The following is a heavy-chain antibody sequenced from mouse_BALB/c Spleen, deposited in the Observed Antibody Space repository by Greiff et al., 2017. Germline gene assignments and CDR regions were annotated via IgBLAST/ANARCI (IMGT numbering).Heavy chain of an antibody. D-gene: IGHD2-4*01. CDR2: IRNKANGYTT. J-gene: IGHJ2*01. CDR3: ARDNYDSFFDY. V-gene: IGHV7-3*02. CDR1: GFTFTDYY. Sequence: EVQRVESGGGLVQPGGSLRLSCATSGFTFTDYYMSWVRQPPGKALEWLGFIRNKANGYTTEYSASVKGRFTISRDNSQSILYLQMNTLRAEDSATYYCARDNYDSFFDYWGQGTTLTVSS.